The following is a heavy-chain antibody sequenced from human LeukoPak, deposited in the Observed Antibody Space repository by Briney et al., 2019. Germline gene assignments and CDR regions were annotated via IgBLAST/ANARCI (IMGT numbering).Heavy chain of an antibody. CDR3: VKGEALWFGELPKTPYFDY. CDR1: GFTFSSYA. J-gene: IGHJ4*02. Sequence: PGGSLRFSCSASGFTFSSYAMHWVRQAPGKGLEYVSAISSNGGSTYYADSVKGRFTISRDNSKNTLYLQMSSLRAEDTAVYYCVKGEALWFGELPKTPYFDYWGQGTLVTVSS. V-gene: IGHV3-64D*06. CDR2: ISSNGGST. D-gene: IGHD3-10*01.